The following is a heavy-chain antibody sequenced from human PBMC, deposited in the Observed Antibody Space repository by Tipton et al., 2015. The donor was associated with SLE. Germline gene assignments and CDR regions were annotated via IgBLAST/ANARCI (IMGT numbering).Heavy chain of an antibody. CDR1: GGSFSGYY. V-gene: IGHV4-59*01. J-gene: IGHJ4*02. CDR3: ARDRLGGPFDS. Sequence: LRLSCTVSGGSFSGYYWHWIRQPPGKGLEWFGYIYDSGTTNFNPSLKSRVIISEDTSKNQFSLKLSSVTAADTAVYYCARDRLGGPFDSWGQGTLVTVSS. CDR2: IYDSGTT. D-gene: IGHD1-26*01.